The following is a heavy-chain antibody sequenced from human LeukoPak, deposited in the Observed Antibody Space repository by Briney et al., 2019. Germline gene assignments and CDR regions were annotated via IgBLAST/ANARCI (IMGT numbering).Heavy chain of an antibody. CDR3: ARPATLYSSALATFDY. Sequence: ASVKVSCKASGYTFTTYDITWVRQATGQGLEWMGWMNPNSGNTAYAQKFQGRVTITADESTSTAYMELSSLRSEDTAVYYCARPATLYSSALATFDYWGQGTLVTVSS. D-gene: IGHD6-19*01. CDR1: GYTFTTYD. J-gene: IGHJ4*02. CDR2: MNPNSGNT. V-gene: IGHV1-8*03.